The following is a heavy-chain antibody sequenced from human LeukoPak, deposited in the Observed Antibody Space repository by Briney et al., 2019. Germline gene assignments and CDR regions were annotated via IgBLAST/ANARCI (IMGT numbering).Heavy chain of an antibody. CDR3: ARDTSSGYDSAQFDY. J-gene: IGHJ4*02. CDR1: GFTFSSYA. Sequence: GGSLRLSCVASGFTFSSYAMHWVRQAPGKGLEWVAVISKDGRDKHHADPVKGRFTISRDNAKNSLYLQMNSLRAEDTAVYYCARDTSSGYDSAQFDYWGQGTLVTVPS. V-gene: IGHV3-30*03. D-gene: IGHD5-12*01. CDR2: ISKDGRDK.